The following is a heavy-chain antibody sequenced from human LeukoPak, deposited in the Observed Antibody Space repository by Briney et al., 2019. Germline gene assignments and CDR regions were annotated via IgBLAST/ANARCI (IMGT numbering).Heavy chain of an antibody. D-gene: IGHD5/OR15-5a*01. CDR1: GGSISSYY. Sequence: KPSETLSLTCTVSGGSISSYYWSWVRQPPGKGLEWIGYIYYSGSTTYNPSLKSRVTISIDTSKNQFSLKLSSVTAADTAVYYCARGASSVNRVHAFDIWGQGTMVTVSS. CDR3: ARGASSVNRVHAFDI. V-gene: IGHV4-59*08. J-gene: IGHJ3*02. CDR2: IYYSGST.